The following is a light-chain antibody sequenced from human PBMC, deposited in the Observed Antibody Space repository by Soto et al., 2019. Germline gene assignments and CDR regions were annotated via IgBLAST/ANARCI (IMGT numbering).Light chain of an antibody. V-gene: IGKV3-20*01. CDR3: QQYGSSLQT. J-gene: IGKJ1*01. Sequence: EIVSTQSPGTVSLSPGERATLSCRASQSVSSSYLAWYQQKPGQAPRLLIYGASSRASGIPDRFSGSGSGTDFTLTISRLEPEDFAVYYCQQYGSSLQTFGPGTTVDI. CDR2: GAS. CDR1: QSVSSSY.